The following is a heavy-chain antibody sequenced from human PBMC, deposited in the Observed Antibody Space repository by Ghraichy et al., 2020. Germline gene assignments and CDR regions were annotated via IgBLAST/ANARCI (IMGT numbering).Heavy chain of an antibody. CDR3: GSDPGSTFDY. CDR2: IWYDGITT. Sequence: GALRLSCAASGFTFSAYGMHWVRQAPGKGLEWVAIIWYDGITTFYADSVRGRFIISRDNSKNTVYLQMNSLRVEDTAVYYCGSDPGSTFDYWGQGTLVTVSS. J-gene: IGHJ4*02. CDR1: GFTFSAYG. V-gene: IGHV3-33*01. D-gene: IGHD7-27*01.